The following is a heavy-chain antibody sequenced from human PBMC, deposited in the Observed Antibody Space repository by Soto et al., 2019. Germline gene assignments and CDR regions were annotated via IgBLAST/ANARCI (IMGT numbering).Heavy chain of an antibody. CDR1: EVTFRSCR. CDR3: ARVIDNVVLVVYAHRYLDY. V-gene: IGHV3-7*03. D-gene: IGHD2-8*01. CDR2: IKQDGSEK. J-gene: IGHJ4*02. Sequence: PGGSLRHSCAASEVTFRSCRTSLVGQASVSGLAGVANIKQDGSEKYYVDSVKGRFTISRDNAKNSLYLQMNSLRAEDTAVYYCARVIDNVVLVVYAHRYLDYWGQGTLVPASS.